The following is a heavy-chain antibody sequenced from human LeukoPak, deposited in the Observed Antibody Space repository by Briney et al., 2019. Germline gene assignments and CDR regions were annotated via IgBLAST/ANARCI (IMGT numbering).Heavy chain of an antibody. D-gene: IGHD3-9*01. CDR1: GFTFSSYG. V-gene: IGHV3-30*18. CDR2: ISYDGSNK. Sequence: GGSLRLSCAASGFTFSSYGMHWVRQAPGKGLEWVAVISYDGSNKYYADSVKGRFTISRDNSKNTLYLQMNSLRAEDTAVYYCAKDPHYDILTGYSYLGYWGQGTLVTVSS. CDR3: AKDPHYDILTGYSYLGY. J-gene: IGHJ4*02.